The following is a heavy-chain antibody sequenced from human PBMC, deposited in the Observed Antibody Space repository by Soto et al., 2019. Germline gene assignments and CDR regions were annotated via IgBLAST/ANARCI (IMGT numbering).Heavy chain of an antibody. CDR1: RGLFSSYV. CDR2: VNPILNIS. V-gene: IGHV1-69*04. Sequence: QVQLVQSGAEVKKPGSSVKVSCKAPRGLFSSYVFNWVRQAPGQGLEWMGGVNPILNISNHAQKFQGTVTVTPDATPDTVSMELSSLRSDDTATYFCARYRHCRCYSYNYYYIMYLWGQGTTITLSS. D-gene: IGHD3-10*01. CDR3: ARYRHCRCYSYNYYYIMYL. J-gene: IGHJ6*02.